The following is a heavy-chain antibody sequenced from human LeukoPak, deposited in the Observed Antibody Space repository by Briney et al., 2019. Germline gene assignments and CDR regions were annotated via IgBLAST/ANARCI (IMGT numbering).Heavy chain of an antibody. J-gene: IGHJ3*02. Sequence: GGSLRLSSADSGFTFSSYWLSWVRQVPGKGLECVANIKQDESEKVYLNSVKGRFTISRDNTKNSLYLQMNSLRVEDTAVYYCGRHGGAFEMWGQGTMVSVTS. CDR2: IKQDESEK. CDR1: GFTFSSYW. CDR3: GRHGGAFEM. V-gene: IGHV3-7*01.